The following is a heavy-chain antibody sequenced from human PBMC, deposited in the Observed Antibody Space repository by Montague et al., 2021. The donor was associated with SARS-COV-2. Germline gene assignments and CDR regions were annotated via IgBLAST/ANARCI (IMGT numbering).Heavy chain of an antibody. CDR2: IYYSGST. CDR3: ARKASRGTTIFGVVTAAYYCDY. Sequence: SETLSLTCTVSGDSISSSSYFWGWIRQPPGKGLEWIGSIYYSGSTYYNPSLKSRVTISVDTSKNQFSLKLSSVTAADTAVYYCARKASRGTTIFGVVTAAYYCDYWGQGTLVTVSS. CDR1: GDSISSSSYF. V-gene: IGHV4-39*01. D-gene: IGHD3-3*01. J-gene: IGHJ4*02.